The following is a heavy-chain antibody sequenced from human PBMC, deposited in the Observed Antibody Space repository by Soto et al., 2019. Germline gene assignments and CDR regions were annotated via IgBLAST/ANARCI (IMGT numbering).Heavy chain of an antibody. CDR3: ERWPAIDYGMDV. D-gene: IGHD3-22*01. V-gene: IGHV3-53*01. CDR1: GFTVSSNY. Sequence: EVQLVESGGGLIQPGGSLRLSCAASGFTVSSNYMSWVRQAPGKGLEWVAVISSGGSTYYADSVKGRFTISRDNSKNTLYLQMNSLRAEDTAVYYCERWPAIDYGMDVWGQGTTVTVSS. J-gene: IGHJ6*02. CDR2: ISSGGST.